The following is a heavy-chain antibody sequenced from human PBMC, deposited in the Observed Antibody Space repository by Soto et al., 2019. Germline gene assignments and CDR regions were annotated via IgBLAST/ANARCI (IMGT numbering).Heavy chain of an antibody. CDR3: ARAGPPRPTYYYDSSGSQPFDY. J-gene: IGHJ4*02. V-gene: IGHV3-21*01. CDR1: GFTFSSYS. D-gene: IGHD3-22*01. Sequence: GGSLRLSCAASGFTFSSYSMNWVRQAPGKGLEWVSPISSSSSYIYYADSVKGRFTISRDNAKNSLYLQMNSLRAEDTAVYYCARAGPPRPTYYYDSSGSQPFDYWGQGTLVTVSS. CDR2: ISSSSSYI.